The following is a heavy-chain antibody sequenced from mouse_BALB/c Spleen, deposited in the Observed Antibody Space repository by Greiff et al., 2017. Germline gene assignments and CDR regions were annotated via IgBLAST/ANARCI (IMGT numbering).Heavy chain of an antibody. CDR2: ISSGGSYT. Sequence: EVKLMESGGDLVKPGGSLKLSCAASGFTFSSYGMSWVRQTPNKRLEWVATISSGGSYTYYPDSVKGRFTISRDNAKNTLYLQMSSLKSEDTAMYYCARDDYAPYAMDYWGQGTSVTVSS. CDR3: ARDDYAPYAMDY. J-gene: IGHJ4*01. D-gene: IGHD2-4*01. V-gene: IGHV5-6*01. CDR1: GFTFSSYG.